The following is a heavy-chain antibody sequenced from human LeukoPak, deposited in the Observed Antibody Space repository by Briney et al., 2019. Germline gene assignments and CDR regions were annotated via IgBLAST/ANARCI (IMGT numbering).Heavy chain of an antibody. V-gene: IGHV4-59*08. Sequence: SETLSLTCTVSGGSISSYYWSWIRQTPGKELEWIGYIYYSGTTHYNPSLESRLTISVDTSKNKFSLKLTSVTAADTAVYYCARLGDDILTGYPAAWLDSWGPGTLVTVSS. D-gene: IGHD3-9*01. CDR2: IYYSGTT. J-gene: IGHJ5*01. CDR1: GGSISSYY. CDR3: ARLGDDILTGYPAAWLDS.